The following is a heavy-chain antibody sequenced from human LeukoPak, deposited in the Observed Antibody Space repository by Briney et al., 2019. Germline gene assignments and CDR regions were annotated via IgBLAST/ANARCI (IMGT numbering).Heavy chain of an antibody. CDR2: INPSGGST. CDR3: AREGIAARRDHDY. Sequence: ASEKVSCKASGYTFTSYYMHWVRQAPGQGLEWMGIINPSGGSTSYAQKFQGRVTMTRDTSTSTVYMGLSSLRSEDTAVYYCAREGIAARRDHDYWGQGTLVTVSS. V-gene: IGHV1-46*01. CDR1: GYTFTSYY. D-gene: IGHD6-6*01. J-gene: IGHJ4*02.